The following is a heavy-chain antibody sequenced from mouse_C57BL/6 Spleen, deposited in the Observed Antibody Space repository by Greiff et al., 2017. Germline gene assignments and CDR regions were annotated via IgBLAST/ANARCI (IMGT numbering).Heavy chain of an antibody. CDR2: INPSTGGT. V-gene: IGHV1-42*01. Sequence: VQLQQSGPELVKPGASVKISCKASGYSFTGYYMNWVKQSPGKSLEWIGEINPSTGGTTYNQKFKAKATLTVDKSSSTAYMQLKSLTSEDSAVYYCARRGYYGSSYAMDYWGQGTSVTVSS. CDR3: ARRGYYGSSYAMDY. CDR1: GYSFTGYY. J-gene: IGHJ4*01. D-gene: IGHD1-1*01.